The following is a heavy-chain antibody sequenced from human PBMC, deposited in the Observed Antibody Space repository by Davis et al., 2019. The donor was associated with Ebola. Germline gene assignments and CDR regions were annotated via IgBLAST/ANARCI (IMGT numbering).Heavy chain of an antibody. Sequence: PSETLSLTCTVSGGSISSYYWSWIRQPPGKGLEWIGYIYYSGSTNYNPSLKSRVTISVETSKNQFSLKLSSVTAADTAVYYCARGWGRWLQYWYFDLWGRGTLVTVSS. CDR3: ARGWGRWLQYWYFDL. CDR2: IYYSGST. J-gene: IGHJ2*01. D-gene: IGHD5-24*01. CDR1: GGSISSYY. V-gene: IGHV4-59*01.